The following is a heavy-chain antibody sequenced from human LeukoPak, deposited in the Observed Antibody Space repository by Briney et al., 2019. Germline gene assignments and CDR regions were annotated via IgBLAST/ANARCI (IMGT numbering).Heavy chain of an antibody. CDR2: IYTSGST. V-gene: IGHV4-61*02. CDR3: ARERGYSYGLDGFDI. J-gene: IGHJ3*02. CDR1: GGSISSGSYY. Sequence: PSQTLSLTCTVSGGSISSGSYYWSWIRQPAGKGLEWIGRIYTSGSTNYNPSLKSRVTISVDTSKNLFSLKLSSVIAADTAMYYCARERGYSYGLDGFDIWGQATMVTVSS. D-gene: IGHD5-18*01.